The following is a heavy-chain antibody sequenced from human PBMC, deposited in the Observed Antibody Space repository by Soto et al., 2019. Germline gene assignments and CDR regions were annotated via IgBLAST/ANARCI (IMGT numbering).Heavy chain of an antibody. J-gene: IGHJ6*02. D-gene: IGHD5-12*01. CDR2: IYPGGVNI. V-gene: IGHV1-46*01. Sequence: ASVKVSCKAIGYSFTSHYMHWVRQAPGQGLEWMGTIYPGGVNIGYAQKFKGRVTMTKDTSTSTVYMELNSLTSEDTAVYYCAREGVAPYYYYGMDVWGQGTPVTVSS. CDR3: AREGVAPYYYYGMDV. CDR1: GYSFTSHY.